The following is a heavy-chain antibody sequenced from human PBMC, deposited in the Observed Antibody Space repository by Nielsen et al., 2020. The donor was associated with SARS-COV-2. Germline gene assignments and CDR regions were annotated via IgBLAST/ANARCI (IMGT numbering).Heavy chain of an antibody. CDR1: GFSLSTSGVG. J-gene: IGHJ4*02. CDR3: ARRPRGAATAEYYFDY. D-gene: IGHD6-25*01. CDR2: IYWDDDK. V-gene: IGHV2-5*02. Sequence: SGPTLVKPTQTLTLTCTFSGFSLSTSGVGVGWIRQPPGKALEWLALIYWDDDKRYSPSLKSRLTITKDTSKNQVVLTMTNMDPVDTATYYCARRPRGAATAEYYFDYWGQGTLVTVSS.